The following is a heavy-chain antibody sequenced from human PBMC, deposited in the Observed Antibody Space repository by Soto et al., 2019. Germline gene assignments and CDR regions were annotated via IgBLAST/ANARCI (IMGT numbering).Heavy chain of an antibody. J-gene: IGHJ4*02. V-gene: IGHV4-34*01. CDR3: ARARRGYSGYYVDY. Sequence: QVQLQQWGAGLLKPSETLSLTCAVYGGSFSGYYWSWIRQPPGKGLEWIGEINHSGSTNYNPSLKSRFTISVDTSKNQFSLKLSSVTAADTAVYYCARARRGYSGYYVDYWGQGTLVTVSS. CDR1: GGSFSGYY. CDR2: INHSGST. D-gene: IGHD5-12*01.